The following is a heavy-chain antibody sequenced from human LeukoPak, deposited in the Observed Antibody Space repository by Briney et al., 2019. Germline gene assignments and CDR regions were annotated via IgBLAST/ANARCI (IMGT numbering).Heavy chain of an antibody. J-gene: IGHJ4*02. V-gene: IGHV3-21*01. Sequence: GGSLRLSCAASGFTFSSYSMNWVRQAPGKGLEWVSSISSSSSYIYYADSVKGRFTSSRDNAKNSLYLQMNSLRAEDTAVYYCARERCGFRSEVDYWGQGTLVTVSS. CDR3: ARERCGFRSEVDY. D-gene: IGHD1-26*01. CDR2: ISSSSSYI. CDR1: GFTFSSYS.